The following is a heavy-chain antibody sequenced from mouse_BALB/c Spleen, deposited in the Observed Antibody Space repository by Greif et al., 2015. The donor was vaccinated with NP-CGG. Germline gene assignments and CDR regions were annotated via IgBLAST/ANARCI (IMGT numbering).Heavy chain of an antibody. CDR2: INPGSGGT. CDR1: GYAFTNYL. V-gene: IGHV1-54*03. Sequence: VKLQESGAELVRPGTSVKVSCKASGYAFTNYLIEWVKQRPGQGLEWIGVINPGSGGTNYNEKFKGKATLTADKSSSPAYMQLSSLTSDDSAVYFCARYDGYYYYAMDYWGQGTSVTVSS. D-gene: IGHD2-3*01. J-gene: IGHJ4*01. CDR3: ARYDGYYYYAMDY.